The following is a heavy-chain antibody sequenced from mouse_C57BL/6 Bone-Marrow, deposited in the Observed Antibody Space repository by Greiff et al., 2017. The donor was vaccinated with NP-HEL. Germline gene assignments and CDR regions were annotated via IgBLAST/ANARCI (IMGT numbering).Heavy chain of an antibody. Sequence: QVQLKESGPGLVQPSQSLSITCTVSGFSLTSYGVHWVRQSPGKGLEWLGVIWSGGSTDYNAAFISRLSISKDNSKSQVFFKMNSLQADDTAIYYCARITTVVVRSYYYAMDYWGQGTSVTVSS. D-gene: IGHD1-1*01. CDR3: ARITTVVVRSYYYAMDY. CDR2: IWSGGST. V-gene: IGHV2-2*01. CDR1: GFSLTSYG. J-gene: IGHJ4*01.